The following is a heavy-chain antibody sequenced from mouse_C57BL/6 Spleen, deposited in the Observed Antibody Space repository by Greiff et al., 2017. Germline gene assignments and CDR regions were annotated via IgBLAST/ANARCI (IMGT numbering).Heavy chain of an antibody. V-gene: IGHV5S21*01. CDR1: GFTFSSSA. Sequence: EVQLVESGEGLVQPGGSLKLSCAASGFTFSSSAMSWVRQTPEKRLEWVAYISSGGDYIYDAETVKGRFSVSRYNASNTQYLQMRSLKSEDTAMYYCSRLRYFGVWGTGTMVTVS. CDR2: ISSGGDYI. CDR3: SRLRYFGV. J-gene: IGHJ1*03.